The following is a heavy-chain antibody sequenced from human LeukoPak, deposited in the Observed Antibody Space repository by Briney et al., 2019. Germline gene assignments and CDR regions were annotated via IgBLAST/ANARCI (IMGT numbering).Heavy chain of an antibody. V-gene: IGHV3-53*01. CDR2: IYSGGST. J-gene: IGHJ4*02. Sequence: PGGSLRLSCAAFGFIVSDNYMSWVRQAPGQGLEWVSVIYSGGSTYYADSVKGRFTISRDNSKNTVFLQLNSLRAEDTAVYYCARYHYDSSVYPYYFDYWGQGTLVTVSS. D-gene: IGHD3-22*01. CDR3: ARYHYDSSVYPYYFDY. CDR1: GFIVSDNY.